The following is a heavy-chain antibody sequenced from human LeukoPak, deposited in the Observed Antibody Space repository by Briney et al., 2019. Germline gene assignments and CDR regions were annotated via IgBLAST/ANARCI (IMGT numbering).Heavy chain of an antibody. Sequence: PSETLSLTCTVSGDSTSSNNYYWGWIRQPPGKGLEWIANMYYRGSTYYNPSLKSRVTISVDTSKNQFSLKLSSVTAADTAVYYCAKGRAQWFGELLSGSRNGFDSWGQGTLVTVSS. V-gene: IGHV4-39*07. CDR1: GDSTSSNNYY. CDR2: MYYRGST. CDR3: AKGRAQWFGELLSGSRNGFDS. J-gene: IGHJ5*01. D-gene: IGHD3-10*01.